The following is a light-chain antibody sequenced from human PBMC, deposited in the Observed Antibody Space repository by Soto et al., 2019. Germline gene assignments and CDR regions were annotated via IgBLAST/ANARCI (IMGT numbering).Light chain of an antibody. Sequence: EIVMTQSPATLSVSPGERATLSCRASQSVSSNLAWYQQKPGQAPRLLIYGASTRATGIPARFSGSGSGTEFTLTISSPQSEDFAVYYCQQYNNWPPLTFGPGTKVAIK. CDR2: GAS. CDR1: QSVSSN. J-gene: IGKJ3*01. V-gene: IGKV3-15*01. CDR3: QQYNNWPPLT.